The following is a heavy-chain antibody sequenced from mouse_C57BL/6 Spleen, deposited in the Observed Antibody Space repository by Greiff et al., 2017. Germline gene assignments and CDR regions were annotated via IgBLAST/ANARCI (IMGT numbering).Heavy chain of an antibody. CDR2: INPNNGGT. J-gene: IGHJ3*01. D-gene: IGHD4-1*01. CDR1: GYTFTDYY. Sequence: EVQLQQSGPELVKPGASVKISCKASGYTFTDYYMNWVKQSHGKSLEWIGDINPNNGGTSYNQKFKGKATLTVDKSSSTAYMELRSLTSEDSAVYYCARNWEETWFAYWGQGTLVTVSA. CDR3: ARNWEETWFAY. V-gene: IGHV1-26*01.